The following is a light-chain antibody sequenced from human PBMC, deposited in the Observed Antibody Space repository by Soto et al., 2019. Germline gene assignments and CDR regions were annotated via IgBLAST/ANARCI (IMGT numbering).Light chain of an antibody. CDR3: SSYAVSTNWV. CDR2: DVI. J-gene: IGLJ7*01. V-gene: IGLV2-8*01. CDR1: SSDVGFYDY. Sequence: QSVLTQPPSASGSPGQSVTISCTGTSSDVGFYDYVSWYQQHPGKAPKLMIYDVIRRPSGVPDRFSGSKSGNTASLTVSGLQAEDEADYYCSSYAVSTNWVFGGGTQLTVL.